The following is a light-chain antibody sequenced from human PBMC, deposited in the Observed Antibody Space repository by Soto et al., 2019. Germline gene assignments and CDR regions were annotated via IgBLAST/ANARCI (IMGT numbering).Light chain of an antibody. CDR3: QQNFSIPIT. CDR1: QSISTY. V-gene: IGKV1-39*01. J-gene: IGKJ5*01. Sequence: DIQTTQSPSSLSASVGDRVTITCRASQSISTYLNWYHQKPGKAPDLLIYAASSLKSGVPSRFSGSGSGTHFTLTITGLQPADFATYYCQQNFSIPITFGQGTRLEIK. CDR2: AAS.